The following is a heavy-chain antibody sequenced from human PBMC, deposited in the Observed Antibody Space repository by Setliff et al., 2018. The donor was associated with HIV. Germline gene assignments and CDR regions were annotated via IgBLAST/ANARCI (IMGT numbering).Heavy chain of an antibody. V-gene: IGHV4-34*01. J-gene: IGHJ6*03. Sequence: SETLSLTCVVYGGSFSGYSWTWIRQSPGKGLEWIGEINHSGSANRNPSLKSRLTIPVDTSKNQFSLKLTSVTAADTAVYYCAILDSTLTPSTYYMAVWGTGTTVTVSS. D-gene: IGHD1-1*01. CDR2: INHSGSA. CDR1: GGSFSGYS. CDR3: AILDSTLTPSTYYMAV.